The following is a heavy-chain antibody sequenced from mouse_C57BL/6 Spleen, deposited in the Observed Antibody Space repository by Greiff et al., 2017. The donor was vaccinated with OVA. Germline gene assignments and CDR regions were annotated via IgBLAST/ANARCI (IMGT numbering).Heavy chain of an antibody. J-gene: IGHJ4*01. CDR1: GYTFTSYW. Sequence: QVQLQQPGAELVRPGSSVKLSCKASGYTFTSYWMHWVKQRPIQGLEWIGNIDPSDSETHYNQKFKDKATLTVDKSSSTAYMQLSSLTSEDSAVYYCARSREYYAMDYWGQGTSVTVSS. V-gene: IGHV1-52*01. CDR2: IDPSDSET. CDR3: ARSREYYAMDY.